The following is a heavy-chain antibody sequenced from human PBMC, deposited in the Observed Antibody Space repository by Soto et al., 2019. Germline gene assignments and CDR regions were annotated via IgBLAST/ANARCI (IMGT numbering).Heavy chain of an antibody. Sequence: ASVKVSCKASGYTFTTYGLSWVRQAPGQGLEWMGWISPYNGNTKYGQKLQGRVTMATDTSTNTAYMELTSLRSDDTAVYYCARVYGPLYFDYWGQGTLVTVSS. V-gene: IGHV1-18*01. D-gene: IGHD3-10*01. CDR1: GYTFTTYG. CDR2: ISPYNGNT. CDR3: ARVYGPLYFDY. J-gene: IGHJ4*02.